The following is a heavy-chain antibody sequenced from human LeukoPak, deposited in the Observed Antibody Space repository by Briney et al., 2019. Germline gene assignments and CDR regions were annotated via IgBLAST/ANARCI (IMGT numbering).Heavy chain of an antibody. CDR1: GFTFSIYA. CDR3: AKDYVELQFDY. J-gene: IGHJ4*02. D-gene: IGHD1-7*01. CDR2: IIGSGGST. V-gene: IGHV3-23*01. Sequence: GGSLRLSCAASGFTFSIYAMSWVRQAPGRGLERVSAIIGSGGSTYYADSVKGRFTISRDTSKNTLNLQMNSRRAEDTAVYYCAKDYVELQFDYWGQGALVTVSS.